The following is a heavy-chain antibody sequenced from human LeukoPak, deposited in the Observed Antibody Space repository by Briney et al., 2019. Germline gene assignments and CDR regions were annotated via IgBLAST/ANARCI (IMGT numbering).Heavy chain of an antibody. J-gene: IGHJ2*01. V-gene: IGHV1-18*01. CDR3: ARERGSYYDSSGYNWYFDL. CDR2: ISAYNGNT. CDR1: GYTFTSYG. D-gene: IGHD3-22*01. Sequence: ASVKVSCKASGYTFTSYGISWVRQAPGQGLEWMGWISAYNGNTNYAQRLQGRVTMTTDTSTSTAYVELRSLRSDDTAVYYCARERGSYYDSSGYNWYFDLWGRGTLVTVSS.